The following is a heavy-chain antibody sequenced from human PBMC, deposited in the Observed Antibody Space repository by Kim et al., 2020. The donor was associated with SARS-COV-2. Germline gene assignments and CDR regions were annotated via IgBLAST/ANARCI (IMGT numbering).Heavy chain of an antibody. J-gene: IGHJ3*02. CDR3: ARDRGWVRWGFGADAFDI. CDR2: ISYDGSNK. Sequence: GGSLRLSCAASGFTFSSYAMHWVRQAPGKGLEWVAVISYDGSNKYYADSVKGRFTISRDNSKNTLYLQMNSLRAEDTAVYYCARDRGWVRWGFGADAFDIWGQGTMVTVSS. V-gene: IGHV3-30-3*01. CDR1: GFTFSSYA. D-gene: IGHD3-10*01.